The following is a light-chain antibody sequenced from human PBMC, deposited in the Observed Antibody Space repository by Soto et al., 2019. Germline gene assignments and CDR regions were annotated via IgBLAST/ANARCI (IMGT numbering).Light chain of an antibody. CDR1: QSVSSN. Sequence: EIVLTQSPVTLSVSPGERATLSCRASQSVSSNLAWYQQKPGQAPRLLIYGASTRANGVPARFSGGGSGTEFTLTISSLQSEDFAIYYCQQYRTFGQGTKVEIK. V-gene: IGKV3-15*01. CDR2: GAS. J-gene: IGKJ1*01. CDR3: QQYRT.